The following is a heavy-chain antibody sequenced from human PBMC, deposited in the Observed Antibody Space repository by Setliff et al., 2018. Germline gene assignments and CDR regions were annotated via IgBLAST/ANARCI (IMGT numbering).Heavy chain of an antibody. CDR3: ARDGYCSSTSCPGWFDP. Sequence: GGSLRLSCAASGFTFSASPMSWVRQAPGKGLEWVSTISASGGNTYYADSVKGRFTISRDNSKNTLYLQMNSLRAEDTAVYYCARDGYCSSTSCPGWFDPWGQGTLVTVSS. CDR1: GFTFSASP. D-gene: IGHD2-2*03. V-gene: IGHV3-23*01. J-gene: IGHJ5*02. CDR2: ISASGGNT.